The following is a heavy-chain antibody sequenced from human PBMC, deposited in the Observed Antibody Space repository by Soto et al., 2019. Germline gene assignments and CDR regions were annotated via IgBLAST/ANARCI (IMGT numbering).Heavy chain of an antibody. D-gene: IGHD3-10*01. CDR2: IIPIFGTA. CDR3: ARSLTYYYGSGSYYTYYYYGMDA. CDR1: GGTFSSYA. V-gene: IGHV1-69*01. J-gene: IGHJ6*02. Sequence: QVQLVQSGAEVKKPGSSVKVSCKASGGTFSSYAISWVRQAPGQGLEWMGGIIPIFGTANYAQKFQGRVTITEDESTSTAYMELSSLRSEDTAVYYCARSLTYYYGSGSYYTYYYYGMDAWGQGTTVTVSS.